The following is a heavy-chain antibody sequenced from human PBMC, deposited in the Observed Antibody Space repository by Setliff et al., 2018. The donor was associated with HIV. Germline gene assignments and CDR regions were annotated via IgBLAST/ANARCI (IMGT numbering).Heavy chain of an antibody. CDR3: ARSITMIIVAPGAFYI. D-gene: IGHD3-22*01. Sequence: TLSLTCAVSGGYISSSNWWSWVRQPPGKGLEWIGEIYHSGSTKYNPSLKSRVTISVDKSKNQFSLKLSSVTAADTAVSYCARSITMIIVAPGAFYIWGQGTMVTVSS. J-gene: IGHJ3*02. V-gene: IGHV4-4*02. CDR2: IYHSGST. CDR1: GGYISSSNW.